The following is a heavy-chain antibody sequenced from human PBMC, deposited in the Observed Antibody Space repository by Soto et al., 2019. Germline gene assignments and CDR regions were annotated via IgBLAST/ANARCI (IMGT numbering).Heavy chain of an antibody. J-gene: IGHJ4*02. D-gene: IGHD3-16*01. Sequence: VQLLESGGAFIQPGGSLRLSCAASGFTFSSHGMHWVRQAPGKGLEWVAVIWYDGSNKYYADSVKGRFTISRDNSKNMLYLEMNSLRAEDTAVYYCARWGNWKVADNWGQGTLVTVSS. CDR2: IWYDGSNK. V-gene: IGHV3-33*01. CDR3: ARWGNWKVADN. CDR1: GFTFSSHG.